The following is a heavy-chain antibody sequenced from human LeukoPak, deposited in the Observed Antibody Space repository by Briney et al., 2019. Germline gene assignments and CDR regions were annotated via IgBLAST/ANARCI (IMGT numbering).Heavy chain of an antibody. D-gene: IGHD2-2*01. Sequence: PGGSLRLSCAASGFAFSSYNMKWVRQPPGKGLEWVSFISTTSTYIYYADSVKGRFTVSRDNSKNLLYLQIDSLRVEDTAVYYCARAGTCSSTSCDGGIEYWGQGTLVTVSS. CDR1: GFAFSSYN. J-gene: IGHJ4*02. CDR2: ISTTSTYI. V-gene: IGHV3-21*06. CDR3: ARAGTCSSTSCDGGIEY.